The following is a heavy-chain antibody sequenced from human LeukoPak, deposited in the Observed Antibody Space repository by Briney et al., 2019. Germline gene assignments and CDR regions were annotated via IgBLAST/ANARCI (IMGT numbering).Heavy chain of an antibody. J-gene: IGHJ5*01. CDR1: GFSVSASRVG. V-gene: IGHV2-5*02. CDR3: ANKGLSYGFGS. D-gene: IGHD3-16*02. Sequence: SGPTLVNPTQTLTLTCSFSGFSVSASRVGVGWIRQPPGKAPEWLALIYWDDDKRYSPFLKSRLTITKDTSKNQVVLTMTNVDPVDKAKYYRANKGLSYGFGSWGQGTLVTVFS. CDR2: IYWDDDK.